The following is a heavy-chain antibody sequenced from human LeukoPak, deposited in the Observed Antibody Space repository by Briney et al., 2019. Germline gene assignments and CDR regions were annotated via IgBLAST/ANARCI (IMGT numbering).Heavy chain of an antibody. D-gene: IGHD1-26*01. CDR1: GGSISSSSYY. J-gene: IGHJ4*02. CDR3: ARQGIVGATSDPPLDY. V-gene: IGHV4-39*01. CDR2: IYYSGST. Sequence: SETLSLTCTVSGGSISSSSYYWGWIRQSPGKGLEWIGSIYYSGSTYYNPSLKSRVTISVDTSKNQFSLKLSSVTAADTAVYYCARQGIVGATSDPPLDYWGQGTLVTVSS.